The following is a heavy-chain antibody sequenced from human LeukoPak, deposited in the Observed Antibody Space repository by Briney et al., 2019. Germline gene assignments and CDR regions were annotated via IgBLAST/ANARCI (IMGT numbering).Heavy chain of an antibody. J-gene: IGHJ6*02. CDR3: SKGGSPTSYYYGMDV. Sequence: GGSLRLSCAGSGFTFSSYAMSWVRQAPGKGLEWVSAISAGSGSTYYADSVKGRFTISRGNSKNTLYLQMNSLRADDTAAYYCSKGGSPTSYYYGMDVWGQGTTVTVSS. V-gene: IGHV3-23*01. CDR1: GFTFSSYA. D-gene: IGHD3-16*01. CDR2: ISAGSGST.